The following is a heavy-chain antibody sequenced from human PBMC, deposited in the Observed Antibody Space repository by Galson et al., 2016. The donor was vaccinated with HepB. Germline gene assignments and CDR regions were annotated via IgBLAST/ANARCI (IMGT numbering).Heavy chain of an antibody. CDR1: GFSLSIRRVG. J-gene: IGHJ4*02. CDR3: VQSSMDPAMVTLDY. Sequence: PALVTPTQTLTLTCTFSGFSLSIRRVGVGWIRQPPGKALEWLALIYWDDDKLYSPSLMSKLTITKDTSKHQVVLTMTNMDPVDTATYYCVQSSMDPAMVTLDYWCQGTLVTVSS. D-gene: IGHD5-18*01. CDR2: IYWDDDK. V-gene: IGHV2-5*02.